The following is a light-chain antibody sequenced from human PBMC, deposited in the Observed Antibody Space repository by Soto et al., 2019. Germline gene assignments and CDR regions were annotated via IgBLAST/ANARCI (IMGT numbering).Light chain of an antibody. Sequence: EIVLTQSPGTLSLSPGERATLACRCSPSVSSNYLAWYQQKPGQATRLFIYGASTRATGIPDRFSGSGSGTDFTLTISRLEPEDSAVYYCQQYGSSPTWTFGQGTKVDIK. V-gene: IGKV3-20*01. CDR3: QQYGSSPTWT. CDR2: GAS. CDR1: PSVSSNY. J-gene: IGKJ1*01.